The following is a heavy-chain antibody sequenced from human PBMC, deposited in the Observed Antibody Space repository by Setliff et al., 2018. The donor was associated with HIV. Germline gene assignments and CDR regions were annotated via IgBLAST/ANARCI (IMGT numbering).Heavy chain of an antibody. D-gene: IGHD3-22*01. CDR3: ASRDTSRYFDDY. Sequence: SETLSLTCTVSGGSISSGHYYWSWIRQPAGKGLEWIGHVYTSGTTNYNPSLRSRVTISLDTSKNQFSLKLTSVTAADTAVYYCASRDTSRYFDDYWGQGTLVTVPQ. J-gene: IGHJ4*02. V-gene: IGHV4-61*09. CDR2: VYTSGTT. CDR1: GGSISSGHYY.